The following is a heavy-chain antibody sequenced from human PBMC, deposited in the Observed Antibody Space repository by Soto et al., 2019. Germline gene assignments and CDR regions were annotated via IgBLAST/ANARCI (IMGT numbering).Heavy chain of an antibody. Sequence: VQLQESGPGLVKPSQTLSLTCTVSGGSISSGGYYWSWIRQHPGKGLEWIGYIYYSGSTYYNPSLKSRVTISVDTSKNQFSLKLTSVTAADSAVYYCARDRQGDYGDYNYYYYGMDVWGQGTTVTVSS. J-gene: IGHJ6*02. V-gene: IGHV4-31*03. CDR2: IYYSGST. D-gene: IGHD4-17*01. CDR1: GGSISSGGYY. CDR3: ARDRQGDYGDYNYYYYGMDV.